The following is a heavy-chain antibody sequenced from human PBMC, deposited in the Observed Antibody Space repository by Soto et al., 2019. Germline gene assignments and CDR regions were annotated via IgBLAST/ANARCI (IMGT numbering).Heavy chain of an antibody. J-gene: IGHJ5*02. Sequence: ETLSLTCSVSGDSISNSRFYWAWIRQPPGEGLEWIGSIYHTGNAYYNPSLKSRVTISVDTSKNQFSLKLTSVTAADAALYYCARDFFDSSDYTTNWFDPWGQGTLVTVS. CDR1: GDSISNSRFY. CDR2: IYHTGNA. D-gene: IGHD3-22*01. CDR3: ARDFFDSSDYTTNWFDP. V-gene: IGHV4-39*01.